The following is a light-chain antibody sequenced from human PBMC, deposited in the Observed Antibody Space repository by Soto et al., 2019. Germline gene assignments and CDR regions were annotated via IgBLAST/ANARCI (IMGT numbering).Light chain of an antibody. Sequence: AIQVTQSPSSLSASVGDRVTITCRTSQSIRSALGWYQQKPGRVPKLLIYAASTLQSGVPSRFSGSGSGRDFTLTISSLQPEDFATYYCLLDYAYFWAFGQGTKVDIK. CDR2: AAS. CDR1: QSIRSA. J-gene: IGKJ1*01. V-gene: IGKV1-6*01. CDR3: LLDYAYFWA.